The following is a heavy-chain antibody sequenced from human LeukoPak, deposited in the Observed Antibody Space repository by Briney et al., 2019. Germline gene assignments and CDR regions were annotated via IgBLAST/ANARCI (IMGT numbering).Heavy chain of an antibody. J-gene: IGHJ4*02. D-gene: IGHD1-1*01. CDR2: IYISGTT. V-gene: IGHV4-4*07. Sequence: SETLSLTCTVSGGSISSYYWSWIRQPAGKGLEWIGRIYISGTTNYNPSLKSRVTMSVDTSKNQFSLKLTSVTAADTAVYYCAREVKDERTLDHWGQGTLVTVSS. CDR1: GGSISSYY. CDR3: AREVKDERTLDH.